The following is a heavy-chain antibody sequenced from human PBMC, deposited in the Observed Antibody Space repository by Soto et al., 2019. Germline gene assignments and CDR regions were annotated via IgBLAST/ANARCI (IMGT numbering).Heavy chain of an antibody. V-gene: IGHV1-46*01. CDR2: INPSGGST. J-gene: IGHJ4*02. CDR3: EGEHPRTRPLDY. CDR1: GYTFTSYY. Sequence: HVQLVQSGAEVKKPGASVKVSCKASGYTFTSYYMHWVRQAPGQGLGWMGIINPSGGSTSYAQKFQGRVTMPREASTSTVYMELGSLRSEDTAVYYCEGEHPRTRPLDYWGQGTQVVVSS.